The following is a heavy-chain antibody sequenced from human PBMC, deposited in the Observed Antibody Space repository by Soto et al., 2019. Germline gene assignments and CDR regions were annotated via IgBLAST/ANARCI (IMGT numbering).Heavy chain of an antibody. CDR3: ARDGYCSSTSCYIDYYYGMDV. CDR1: GYTFTSYG. Sequence: ASVKGSCKASGYTFTSYGISWGRQAPGQELEWMGWISAYNGNTNYAQKLQGRVTMTTDTSTSTAYMELRSLRSDDTAVYYCARDGYCSSTSCYIDYYYGMDVWGQGTTVTVSS. J-gene: IGHJ6*02. V-gene: IGHV1-18*04. D-gene: IGHD2-2*02. CDR2: ISAYNGNT.